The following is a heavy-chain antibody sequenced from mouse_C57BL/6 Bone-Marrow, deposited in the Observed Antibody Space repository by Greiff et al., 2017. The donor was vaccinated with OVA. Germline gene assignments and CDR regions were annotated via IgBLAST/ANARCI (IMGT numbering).Heavy chain of an antibody. Sequence: VQLQQSGAELVKPGASVKMSCKASGYTFTTYPIEWMKQNHGKSLEWIGNFHPYNDDTKYNEKFKGKATLTVEKSSSTVYLELSSLTSEDSAVYYCARSEYDYDDWGAMRYWGQGTSVTVSS. CDR2: FHPYNDDT. J-gene: IGHJ4*01. V-gene: IGHV1-47*01. D-gene: IGHD2-4*01. CDR1: GYTFTTYP. CDR3: ARSEYDYDDWGAMRY.